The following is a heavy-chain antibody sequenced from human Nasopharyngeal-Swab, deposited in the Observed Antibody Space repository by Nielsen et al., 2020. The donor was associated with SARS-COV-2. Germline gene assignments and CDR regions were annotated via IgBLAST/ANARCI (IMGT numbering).Heavy chain of an antibody. D-gene: IGHD6-6*01. J-gene: IGHJ1*01. CDR3: ARESYSSSGSEYFQH. Sequence: ASVKVSCKASGYTFTGYYMHWVRQAPGQGLEWMGWINTNTGNPTYAQGFTGRFVFSLDTSVSTAYLQISSLKAEDTAVYYCARESYSSSGSEYFQHWGQGTLVTVSS. CDR1: GYTFTGYY. CDR2: INTNTGNP. V-gene: IGHV7-4-1*02.